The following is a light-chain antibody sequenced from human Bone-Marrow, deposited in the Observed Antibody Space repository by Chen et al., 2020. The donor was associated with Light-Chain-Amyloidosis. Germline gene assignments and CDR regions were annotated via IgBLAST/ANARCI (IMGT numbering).Light chain of an antibody. CDR1: SSDVGGDNH. V-gene: IGLV2-14*01. Sequence: QSALTQPASVSGSPGQSITISCTGTSSDVGGDNHVSWYQQHPDKAPKLMIYEVTNRPSWVPDRFAGSKSDNTASLTISGLQTEEEDDYCGSSYTITNTLVFGSGTRVTVL. J-gene: IGLJ1*01. CDR2: EVT. CDR3: SSYTITNTLV.